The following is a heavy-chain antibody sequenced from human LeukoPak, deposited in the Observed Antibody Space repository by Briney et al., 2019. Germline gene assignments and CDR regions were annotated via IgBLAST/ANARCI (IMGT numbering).Heavy chain of an antibody. V-gene: IGHV1-69*13. CDR1: GGTFSSYA. J-gene: IGHJ5*02. Sequence: ASVTVSCKAPGGTFSSYAISWVRQAPGQGLEWMGGIIPIFGTANYAQKFQGRVTITADESTSTAYMELSSLRSEDTAVYYCARVRDGYCSSTSCFNWFDPWGQGTLVTVSS. D-gene: IGHD2-2*03. CDR2: IIPIFGTA. CDR3: ARVRDGYCSSTSCFNWFDP.